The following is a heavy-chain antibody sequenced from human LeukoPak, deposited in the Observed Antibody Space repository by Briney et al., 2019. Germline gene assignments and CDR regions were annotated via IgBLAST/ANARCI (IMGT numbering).Heavy chain of an antibody. D-gene: IGHD5-24*01. CDR1: GFIVSSNY. CDR2: IYSGGTT. Sequence: GGSLRLSCAVSGFIVSSNYMSWVRQAPGKGLEWVSVIYSGGTTYYADSVKGRSIISRDNSKNTLYLQMNTLRAEDTAMYYCTRLRDGYDSDYWGQGTLVTVSS. J-gene: IGHJ4*02. CDR3: TRLRDGYDSDY. V-gene: IGHV3-53*01.